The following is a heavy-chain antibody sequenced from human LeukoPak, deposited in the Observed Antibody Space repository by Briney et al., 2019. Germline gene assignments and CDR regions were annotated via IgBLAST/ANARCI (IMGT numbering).Heavy chain of an antibody. CDR1: GFTFNTYA. Sequence: GGSLRLSCAASGFTFNTYAMNWVRQGPGRGLEWVSSISGRGGSTYYADSVKGRFTISRDNSKNTLYLQMNSLRAEDTAVYYCARTQATVGDAFDIWGQGTMVTVSS. V-gene: IGHV3-23*01. D-gene: IGHD1-26*01. J-gene: IGHJ3*02. CDR3: ARTQATVGDAFDI. CDR2: ISGRGGST.